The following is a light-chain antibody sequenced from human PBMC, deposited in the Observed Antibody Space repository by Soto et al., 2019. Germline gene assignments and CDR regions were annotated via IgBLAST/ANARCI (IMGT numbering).Light chain of an antibody. CDR3: QSYDSSLSGSDV. CDR1: SSNIGAGYD. CDR2: GDS. J-gene: IGLJ1*01. Sequence: QSVLTQPPSVSGAPGQRVTISCTGSSSNIGAGYDVHWYQQFPGTAPKLLIFGDSNRPSGVPDRFSGSKSGTSASLAITGLQTDDEADYCCQSYDSSLSGSDVFGTGTKLTVL. V-gene: IGLV1-40*01.